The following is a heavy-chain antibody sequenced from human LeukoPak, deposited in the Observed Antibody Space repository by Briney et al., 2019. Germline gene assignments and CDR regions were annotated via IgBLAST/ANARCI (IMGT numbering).Heavy chain of an antibody. D-gene: IGHD3-10*01. CDR2: LYYSGST. Sequence: SGTLSLTCTVSGGSISSSSYYWGWIRQPPGKGLEWIGSLYYSGSTYYNPSLKSRVTISVDTSKNQFSLKLSSVTAADTAVYYCARGAFGSGSRYFDYWGQGTLVTVSS. CDR3: ARGAFGSGSRYFDY. CDR1: GGSISSSSYY. V-gene: IGHV4-39*07. J-gene: IGHJ4*02.